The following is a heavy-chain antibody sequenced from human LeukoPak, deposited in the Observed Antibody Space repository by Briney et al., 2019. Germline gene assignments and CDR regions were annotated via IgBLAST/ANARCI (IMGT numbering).Heavy chain of an antibody. Sequence: GASVKVSCKASGYTFTSYGISWVRQAPGQGLEWMGWISAYNGNTNYAQKLQGRVTMTTDTSTSTAYMELRSLRSDDTAVYYCARESCSSTSCYEGGGFDYWGQGTLVTVSS. D-gene: IGHD2-2*01. CDR2: ISAYNGNT. CDR1: GYTFTSYG. V-gene: IGHV1-18*04. CDR3: ARESCSSTSCYEGGGFDY. J-gene: IGHJ4*02.